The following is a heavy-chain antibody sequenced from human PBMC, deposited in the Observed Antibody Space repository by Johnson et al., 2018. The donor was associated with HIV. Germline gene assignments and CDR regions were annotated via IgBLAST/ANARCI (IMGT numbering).Heavy chain of an antibody. CDR2: ISHDGSDK. D-gene: IGHD4-23*01. J-gene: IGHJ3*02. V-gene: IGHV3-30*18. CDR3: AKLRWAPRAFDI. Sequence: QVQLVGSGGRVVQPGRSLRLSCAASGFTFSSYGMHWVRQAPGKGLEWVAVISHDGSDKNYADSVKGRFTISRDNSKNTLFLQMNSLRAEDTAVYYCAKLRWAPRAFDIWGQGTMVTVSS. CDR1: GFTFSSYG.